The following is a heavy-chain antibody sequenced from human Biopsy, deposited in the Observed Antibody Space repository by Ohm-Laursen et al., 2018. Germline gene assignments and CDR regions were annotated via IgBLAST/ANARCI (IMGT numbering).Heavy chain of an antibody. CDR1: GDRFTEFS. V-gene: IGHV1-24*01. Sequence: GASVKVSCKVSGDRFTEFSIHWVRQAPGKGLEWMGGFDPEEGQRTYAQKFQGRFTMTEDTSADTAYMELRGLRSEDAAVYYCAADSENCGGDCYIYWGQGTQVTVSS. CDR3: AADSENCGGDCYIY. J-gene: IGHJ4*02. CDR2: FDPEEGQR. D-gene: IGHD2-21*02.